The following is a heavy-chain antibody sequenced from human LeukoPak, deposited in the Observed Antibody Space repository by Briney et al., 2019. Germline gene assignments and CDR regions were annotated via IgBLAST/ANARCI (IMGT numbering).Heavy chain of an antibody. J-gene: IGHJ3*02. V-gene: IGHV3-48*03. CDR2: ISDRGSSI. D-gene: IGHD6-19*01. CDR1: GFTFSDFE. CDR3: ARDASAWKLRPDSFHI. Sequence: GGSLRLSCAASGFTFSDFEMNWVRQAPGKGLEWVSYISDRGSSIYYADSVKGRFTISRDNAKSSLYLQMNSLRAEDTALYFCARDASAWKLRPDSFHIWGQGTMVTVSS.